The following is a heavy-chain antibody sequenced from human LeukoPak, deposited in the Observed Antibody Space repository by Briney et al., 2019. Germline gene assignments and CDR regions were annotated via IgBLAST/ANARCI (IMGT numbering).Heavy chain of an antibody. CDR3: ATSSSVDMVFDY. J-gene: IGHJ4*02. V-gene: IGHV3-23*01. D-gene: IGHD5-24*01. Sequence: GGSLRLSCAASGFTFSSYAMNWVRQAPGKGLEWVSVISGSGGSTYYADSVKGRFSISRDSSKNTLYLQMNSLRAEDTAVYYCATSSSVDMVFDYWGQGTLVTVSS. CDR2: ISGSGGST. CDR1: GFTFSSYA.